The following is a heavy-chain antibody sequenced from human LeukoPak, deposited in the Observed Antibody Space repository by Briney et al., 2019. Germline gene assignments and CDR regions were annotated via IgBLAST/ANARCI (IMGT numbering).Heavy chain of an antibody. CDR2: INESGGT. Sequence: PSETLSITCAVSGGAFTEYYWSWLRQPPGKGLEWIGEINESGGTNYNPSLESRVTMSVDTSKNQFSLKLTSVTAADTAVYYCARGDPVFDFWSGYYASGFDYWGQGILITVSS. D-gene: IGHD3-3*01. V-gene: IGHV4-34*01. CDR3: ARGDPVFDFWSGYYASGFDY. J-gene: IGHJ4*02. CDR1: GGAFTEYY.